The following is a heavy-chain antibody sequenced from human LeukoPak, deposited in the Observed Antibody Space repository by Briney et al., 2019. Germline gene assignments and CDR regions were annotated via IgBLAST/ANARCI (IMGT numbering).Heavy chain of an antibody. D-gene: IGHD3-10*01. CDR2: IYYSGGT. Sequence: KSSETLSLTCTVSGGSISSSNYYWGWIRQPPGKGLEWIGNIYYSGGTYYNPSLKSRVTISVDTSKNQFSLKLSSVTAADTAVYYCARAVLVSWFGELLSTSSDYFDYWGQGTLVTVSS. J-gene: IGHJ4*02. CDR3: ARAVLVSWFGELLSTSSDYFDY. CDR1: GGSISSSNYY. V-gene: IGHV4-39*01.